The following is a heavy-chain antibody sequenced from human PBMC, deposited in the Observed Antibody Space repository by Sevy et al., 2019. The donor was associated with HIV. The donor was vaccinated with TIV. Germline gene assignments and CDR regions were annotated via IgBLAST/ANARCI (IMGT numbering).Heavy chain of an antibody. V-gene: IGHV3-21*01. CDR1: GFTFSSYS. Sequence: GGSLRLSCAASGFTFSSYSMNWVRPAPGKGLEWVSSISSSSSYIHYADSVKGRFTISRDNAKNSLYLQMNSLRAEDTGVYYCASGSTVMDVWGQGTTVTVSS. CDR2: ISSSSSYI. CDR3: ASGSTVMDV. J-gene: IGHJ6*02. D-gene: IGHD4-4*01.